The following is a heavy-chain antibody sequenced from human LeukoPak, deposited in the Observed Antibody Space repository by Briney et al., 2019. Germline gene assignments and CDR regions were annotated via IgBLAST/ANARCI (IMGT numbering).Heavy chain of an antibody. J-gene: IGHJ4*02. V-gene: IGHV2-5*01. CDR2: IYWNDDK. Sequence: SGPTLVNPTQTLTLTCTFSGFSLSTSGVGVGWIRQPPGKALEWLALIYWNDDKRYSPSLKSRLTITKDTSKNQVVLTMTNMDPVDTATYYCAHIPHYYGSGSYDFDYWGQGTLVTVSS. CDR1: GFSLSTSGVG. CDR3: AHIPHYYGSGSYDFDY. D-gene: IGHD3-10*01.